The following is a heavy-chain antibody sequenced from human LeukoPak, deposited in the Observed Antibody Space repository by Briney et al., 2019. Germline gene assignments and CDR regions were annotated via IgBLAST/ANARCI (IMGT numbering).Heavy chain of an antibody. V-gene: IGHV4-59*08. Sequence: SETLSLTCTVSGGSISRYYWSWIRQPPGKGLEGIGYIYYSGSTNYNPSLKSRVTISVDTSKNQFSLKLSSVTAADTAVYYCAGSEYSSGWYEYFQHWGQGTLVTVSS. CDR2: IYYSGST. D-gene: IGHD6-13*01. CDR1: GGSISRYY. CDR3: AGSEYSSGWYEYFQH. J-gene: IGHJ1*01.